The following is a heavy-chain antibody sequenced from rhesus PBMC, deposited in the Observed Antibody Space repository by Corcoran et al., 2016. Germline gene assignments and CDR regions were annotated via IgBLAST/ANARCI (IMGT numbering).Heavy chain of an antibody. V-gene: IGHV1-111*01. Sequence: EVQLVQSGAEVKKPGASVKISCKAAGYTFTDYHLNWVRQAPGKGLEWMGRVDPEDGEADYAQKFQDRVTITRDTSTDTAYMELSSLRSEDTAVYYCATGVYSFDYWGQGVLVTVSS. D-gene: IGHD3-16*01. CDR2: VDPEDGEA. J-gene: IGHJ4*01. CDR3: ATGVYSFDY. CDR1: GYTFTDYH.